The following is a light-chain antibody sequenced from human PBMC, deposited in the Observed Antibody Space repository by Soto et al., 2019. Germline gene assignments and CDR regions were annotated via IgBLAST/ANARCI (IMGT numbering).Light chain of an antibody. CDR1: QTVSSNY. V-gene: IGKV3D-20*01. Sequence: EIVLTQSPATLSLSPGERATLSCRASQTVSSNYLAWYQHKPGLAPRLLIYDASSRATGILDRFRGSGSGTDFTLTISRLEPEDVAVYYCQQYGDSPRGTFGGGTKVEIK. CDR2: DAS. CDR3: QQYGDSPRGT. J-gene: IGKJ4*01.